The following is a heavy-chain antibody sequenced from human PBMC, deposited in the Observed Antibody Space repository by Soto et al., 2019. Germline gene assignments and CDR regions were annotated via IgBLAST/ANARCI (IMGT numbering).Heavy chain of an antibody. J-gene: IGHJ3*01. CDR2: INPANGNT. CDR1: GFTFSDTL. Sequence: QVQLVQSGAELKKPGASVNISCQASGFTFSDTLLNSVRQGPGQRLEWMGWINPANGNTRYSEPFQGRVTLSSLSSASTAYVALSDLTSEDTAVYYCARDIVSVGPRPKDAFDVWGQGKMITVSS. D-gene: IGHD1-26*01. CDR3: ARDIVSVGPRPKDAFDV. V-gene: IGHV1-3*01.